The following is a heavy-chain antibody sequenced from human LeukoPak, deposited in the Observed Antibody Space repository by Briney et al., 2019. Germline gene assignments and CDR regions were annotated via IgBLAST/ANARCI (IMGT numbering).Heavy chain of an antibody. CDR2: IYHSGST. Sequence: SETLSLTCSVSGGSISSYYWSWIRQPPGKGLERIGYIYHSGSTNYNPSLKSRVTISEDTSKNQFSLKLSSVTAADTAVYYCASRNDILTGYVFDFWGQGTLVTVSS. D-gene: IGHD3-9*01. V-gene: IGHV4-59*08. CDR1: GGSISSYY. CDR3: ASRNDILTGYVFDF. J-gene: IGHJ4*02.